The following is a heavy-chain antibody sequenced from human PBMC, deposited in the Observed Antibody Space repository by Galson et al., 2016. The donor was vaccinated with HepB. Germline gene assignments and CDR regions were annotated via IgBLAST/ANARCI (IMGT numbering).Heavy chain of an antibody. CDR2: IWFDGRDA. CDR1: GFTFSRFG. D-gene: IGHD4-23*01. CDR3: ARVAGNPGRTAYYDY. J-gene: IGHJ4*02. V-gene: IGHV3-33*01. Sequence: SLRLSCAASGFTFSRFGMHWVRQAPGKGLESVAVIWFDGRDAYYGASVKGRFTISKDNSNNMLYLQMNSLRIEDTAVYYCARVAGNPGRTAYYDYWGLGTLVTVSS.